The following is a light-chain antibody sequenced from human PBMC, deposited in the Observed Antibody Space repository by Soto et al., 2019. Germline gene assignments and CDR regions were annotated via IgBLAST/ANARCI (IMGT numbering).Light chain of an antibody. CDR1: QSVSSY. CDR2: GAS. J-gene: IGKJ1*01. Sequence: EIVLTQSPATLSLYNGERATLSCRASQSVSSYLAWYQQKPGQAPRLLIYGASSRATGIPDRFGGSGSGTDFTLTISRLEPEDFALYYCQQYGTSPWTFGQGTKVDIK. V-gene: IGKV3-20*01. CDR3: QQYGTSPWT.